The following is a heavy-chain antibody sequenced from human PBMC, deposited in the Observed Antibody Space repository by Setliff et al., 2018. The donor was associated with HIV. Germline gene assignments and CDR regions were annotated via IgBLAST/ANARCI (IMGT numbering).Heavy chain of an antibody. CDR2: ITPFNGNT. CDR1: GYTFTYRY. CDR3: ASRNMGSGFPQGENAFDI. V-gene: IGHV1-45*02. D-gene: IGHD6-19*01. J-gene: IGHJ3*02. Sequence: RASVKVSCKASGYTFTYRYLHWVRQAPGQALEWMGWITPFNGNTNYAQKFQDRVTITRDRSMSTAYIELSGLRSEDTAMYYCASRNMGSGFPQGENAFDIWGQGTMVTVSS.